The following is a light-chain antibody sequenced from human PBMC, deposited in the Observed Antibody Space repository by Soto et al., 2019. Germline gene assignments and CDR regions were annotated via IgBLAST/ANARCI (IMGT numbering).Light chain of an antibody. CDR3: QQYHNWPPYT. CDR2: GAS. Sequence: EKVMTRSPATLSVCPGERATLSCRASQSVSTNLAWYQQKPGQAPRLLMYGASTRATGIPARFSGSGSGTEFTLTISSLQSEDFAVYYCQQYHNWPPYTFGQGTKLEIK. J-gene: IGKJ2*01. CDR1: QSVSTN. V-gene: IGKV3-15*01.